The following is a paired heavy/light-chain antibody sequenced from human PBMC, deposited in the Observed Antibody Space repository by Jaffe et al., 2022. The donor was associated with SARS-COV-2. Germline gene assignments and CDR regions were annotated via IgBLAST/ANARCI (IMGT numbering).Heavy chain of an antibody. CDR3: ARSNPPKSYGSGKY. CDR1: GFTFSNYV. V-gene: IGHV3-30*04. D-gene: IGHD3-10*01. Sequence: QVHLVESGGGVVQPGRSLRLSCAASGFTFSNYVMHWVRQAPGKGLEWVAVISDDGSNQYYADPVKGRFTISRDNSKNTLYLQMNSLRAEDMALYYCARSNPPKSYGSGKYWGQGTLVTVSS. CDR2: ISDDGSNQ. J-gene: IGHJ4*02.
Light chain of an antibody. CDR1: QSISTW. CDR3: QQYYSYSWT. J-gene: IGKJ1*01. Sequence: DIQMTQSPSTLSASVGDRVTITCRASQSISTWLAWYQQKPGKAPKLLIYKASSLESGVPSRFSGSGSGTEFTLTISSLQPDDFATYYCQQYYSYSWTFGQGTKVEIK. CDR2: KAS. V-gene: IGKV1-5*03.